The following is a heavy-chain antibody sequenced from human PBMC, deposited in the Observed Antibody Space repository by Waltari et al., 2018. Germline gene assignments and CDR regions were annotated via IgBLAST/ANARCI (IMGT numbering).Heavy chain of an antibody. D-gene: IGHD2-15*01. V-gene: IGHV1-2*02. CDR1: GYTFTGYY. CDR3: ARVRRGYCSGGSCQLDY. Sequence: QVQLVQSGAEVKKPGASVKVSCKASGYTFTGYYMHWVRQAPGQGLEWMGWINPNSGGTNYAQKFQGRVTMTRDTSISTAYMELSRLRSDDTAVYYCARVRRGYCSGGSCQLDYWGQGTLVTVSS. J-gene: IGHJ4*02. CDR2: INPNSGGT.